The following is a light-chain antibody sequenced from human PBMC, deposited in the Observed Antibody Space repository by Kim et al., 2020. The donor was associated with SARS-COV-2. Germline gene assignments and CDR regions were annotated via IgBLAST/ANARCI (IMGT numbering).Light chain of an antibody. CDR2: VKSDGSH. V-gene: IGLV4-69*01. J-gene: IGLJ2*01. Sequence: ASVNLTCTLSSGYSSYDVAWHQQQPQKGPRYLMKVKSDGSHIKGDGIPDRFSGSSSGAERFLTIFSLQSEDEADYYCQTWGSGVAVFGGGTKVTVL. CDR1: SGYSSYD. CDR3: QTWGSGVAV.